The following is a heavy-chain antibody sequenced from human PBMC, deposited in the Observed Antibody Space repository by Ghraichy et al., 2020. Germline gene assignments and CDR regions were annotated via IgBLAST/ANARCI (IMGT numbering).Heavy chain of an antibody. D-gene: IGHD6-19*01. CDR1: GFTFSSYA. CDR2: ISYDGSNK. Sequence: GGSLRLSCAASGFTFSSYAMHWVRQAPGKGLEWVAVISYDGSNKYYADSVKGRFTISRDNSKNTLYLQMNSLRAEDTAVYYCARGYSSEDLFDYWGQGTLVTVSS. J-gene: IGHJ4*02. V-gene: IGHV3-30*04. CDR3: ARGYSSEDLFDY.